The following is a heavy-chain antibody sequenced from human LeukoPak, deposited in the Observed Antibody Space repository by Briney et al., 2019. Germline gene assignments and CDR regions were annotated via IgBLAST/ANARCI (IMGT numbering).Heavy chain of an antibody. CDR2: INHNGETI. CDR3: ARDNDWAFDY. Sequence: GGSLRLSCAASGFPFSSYVMSWVRQAPGKGLEWVSYINHNGETIYYPDFVKGRFTISRDNAKNSLYLQMNSLRDEDTAVYYCARDNDWAFDYWGQGTPVTVSS. CDR1: GFPFSSYV. J-gene: IGHJ4*02. V-gene: IGHV3-48*02. D-gene: IGHD3-9*01.